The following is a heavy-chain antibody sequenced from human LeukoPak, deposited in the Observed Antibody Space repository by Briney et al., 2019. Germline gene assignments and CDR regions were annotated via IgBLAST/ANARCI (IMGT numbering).Heavy chain of an antibody. CDR2: ISSSSSYI. Sequence: GGSLRLSCAASGFTFSSYSMNWVRQAPGKGLEWVSSISSSSSYIYYADSVKGRFTISRDNAKNSLYLQMDSLRAEDTAVYYCARGIAASAFDIWGQGTMVTVSS. CDR1: GFTFSSYS. D-gene: IGHD6-13*01. J-gene: IGHJ3*02. V-gene: IGHV3-21*01. CDR3: ARGIAASAFDI.